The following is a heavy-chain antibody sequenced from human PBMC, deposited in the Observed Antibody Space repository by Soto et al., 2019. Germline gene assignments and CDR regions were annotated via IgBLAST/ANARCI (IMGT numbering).Heavy chain of an antibody. CDR1: EFTFSTYS. J-gene: IGHJ4*02. CDR3: GGRYCSNGVCPLDF. D-gene: IGHD2-8*01. Sequence: PGGSLRLSCAASEFTFSTYSMNWVRQAPGKGLEWVSSISSSSGRVYYADSVKGRFTISRDNAKNSLFLQMNSLRAEETAVYYWGGRYCSNGVCPLDFWGQGTLVTVSS. CDR2: ISSSSGRV. V-gene: IGHV3-21*01.